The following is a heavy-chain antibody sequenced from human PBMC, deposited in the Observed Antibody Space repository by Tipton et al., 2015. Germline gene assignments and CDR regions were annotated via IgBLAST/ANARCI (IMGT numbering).Heavy chain of an antibody. D-gene: IGHD2-15*01. J-gene: IGHJ5*02. CDR3: ARDIVPNWFEP. V-gene: IGHV4-4*07. CDR2: IYSGGSV. Sequence: GLVKPSETLSLVCSVSHDSIRNKYWSWIRQPAGKGLEWIGRIYSGGSVDYNPSLKGRVTMSVDTSKNESSLSLTSVSAADTAIYYCARDIVPNWFEPWGQGILVTVSS. CDR1: HDSIRNKY.